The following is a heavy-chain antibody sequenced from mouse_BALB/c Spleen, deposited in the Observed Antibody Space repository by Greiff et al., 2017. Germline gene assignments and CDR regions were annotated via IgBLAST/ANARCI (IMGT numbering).Heavy chain of an antibody. CDR3: ARESGYGLYYYAMDY. V-gene: IGHV5-15*02. CDR1: GFTFSDYG. Sequence: EVQLVESGGGLVQPGGSRKLSCAASGFTFSDYGMAWVRQAPGKGPEWVAFISNLAYSIYYADTVTGRFTISRENAKNTLYLEMSSLRSEDTAMYYCARESGYGLYYYAMDYWGQGTSVTVSS. D-gene: IGHD1-1*02. J-gene: IGHJ4*01. CDR2: ISNLAYSI.